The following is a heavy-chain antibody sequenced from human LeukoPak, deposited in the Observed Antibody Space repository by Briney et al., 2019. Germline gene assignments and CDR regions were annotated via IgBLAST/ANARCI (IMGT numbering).Heavy chain of an antibody. V-gene: IGHV1-8*01. CDR1: GYTFRTYG. D-gene: IGHD2-2*01. Sequence: ASVKVSCKASGYTFRTYGVAWVRQAPGQGLEWMGWMNPNSGNTGYAQKFKGRVTMTSDASIGSAYMELSSLRSEDTAVYFCARAVRIQLLLEYWGHGPLITVSS. CDR2: MNPNSGNT. J-gene: IGHJ4*01. CDR3: ARAVRIQLLLEY.